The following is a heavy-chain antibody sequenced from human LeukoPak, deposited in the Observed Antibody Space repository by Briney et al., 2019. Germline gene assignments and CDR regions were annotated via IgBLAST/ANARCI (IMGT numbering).Heavy chain of an antibody. Sequence: ASVKVSCKASGYTFTGYYMHWVRQAPGQGLEWMGWINPNSGGTNYVQKFQGRVTMTRDTSISTAYMELSRLRSDDTAVYYCAREEGMRGYDFWSGEPDDYWGQGTLVTVSS. CDR2: INPNSGGT. CDR1: GYTFTGYY. V-gene: IGHV1-2*02. CDR3: AREEGMRGYDFWSGEPDDY. J-gene: IGHJ4*02. D-gene: IGHD3-3*01.